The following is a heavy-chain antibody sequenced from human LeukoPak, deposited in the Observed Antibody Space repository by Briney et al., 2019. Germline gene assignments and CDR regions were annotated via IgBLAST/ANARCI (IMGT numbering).Heavy chain of an antibody. J-gene: IGHJ4*02. CDR1: GFTFSDYY. D-gene: IGHD3-22*01. V-gene: IGHV3-72*01. CDR2: ARNKANSHTT. CDR3: ARRGFSDSRGYYPDFDD. Sequence: GGSLRLSCVASGFTFSDYYMDWVRQAPGKGLEWVGRARNKANSHTTEYAASVKGRFIISRDDSKSSLYLQMNSLKTEDTAVYFCARRGFSDSRGYYPDFDDWGRGTLVTVSS.